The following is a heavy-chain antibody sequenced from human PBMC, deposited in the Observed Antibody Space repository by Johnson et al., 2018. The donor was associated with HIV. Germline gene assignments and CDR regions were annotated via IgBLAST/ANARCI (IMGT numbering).Heavy chain of an antibody. CDR3: ARGRCSGRYYSAFDI. J-gene: IGHJ3*02. D-gene: IGHD1-26*01. CDR2: ISGSGGST. CDR1: GFSFSDYW. Sequence: VQLVESGGGLVQPGGSLRLSCSTSGFSFSDYWMSWVRQAPGKGLEWVSGISGSGGSTYYADSLKGRFTISRDNAKNSLYLQMNSLRAEDTALYYCARGRCSGRYYSAFDIWGKGTMVTVSS. V-gene: IGHV3-23*04.